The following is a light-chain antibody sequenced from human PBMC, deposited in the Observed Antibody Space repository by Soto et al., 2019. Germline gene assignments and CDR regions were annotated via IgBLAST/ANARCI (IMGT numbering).Light chain of an antibody. J-gene: IGLJ2*01. CDR1: SGYSKYK. CDR3: GADHGSGSNFVSVV. V-gene: IGLV9-49*01. CDR2: VGTGGIVG. Sequence: QPVLTQPPSASASLGASVTLTCTLSSGYSKYKVDWYQQRPGKGPRFVMRVGTGGIVGSKGDGIPDRFSVLGSGLNRYLTIKNIQEEDESDYHCGADHGSGSNFVSVVFGGGTELTVL.